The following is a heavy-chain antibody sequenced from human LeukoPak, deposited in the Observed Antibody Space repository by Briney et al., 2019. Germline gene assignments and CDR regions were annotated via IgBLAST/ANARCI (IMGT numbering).Heavy chain of an antibody. V-gene: IGHV3-48*03. CDR1: GFTFSSYE. D-gene: IGHD6-19*01. CDR2: ISSSGSTI. Sequence: GGSLRLSCAASGFTFSSYEMNWVRQAPGKGLEWVSYISSSGSTIYYADSVKGRFTISRDNAKNSLYLQMNSLRAEDTAVYYCARGRGSGYYYMDVWGKGTTVTVSS. CDR3: ARGRGSGYYYMDV. J-gene: IGHJ6*03.